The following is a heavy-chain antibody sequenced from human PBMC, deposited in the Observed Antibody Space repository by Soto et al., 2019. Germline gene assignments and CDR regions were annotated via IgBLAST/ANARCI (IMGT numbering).Heavy chain of an antibody. D-gene: IGHD2-15*01. Sequence: GSLRLSCAASGFTFSNAWMNWVRQAPGKGLEWVGRIKSKTDGGTTDYAAPVKGRFTISRDDSKNTLYLQMNSLKTEDTAVYYCTTGPQLDCSGGSCYHFDYWGQGTLVTVSS. V-gene: IGHV3-15*07. CDR2: IKSKTDGGTT. J-gene: IGHJ4*02. CDR1: GFTFSNAW. CDR3: TTGPQLDCSGGSCYHFDY.